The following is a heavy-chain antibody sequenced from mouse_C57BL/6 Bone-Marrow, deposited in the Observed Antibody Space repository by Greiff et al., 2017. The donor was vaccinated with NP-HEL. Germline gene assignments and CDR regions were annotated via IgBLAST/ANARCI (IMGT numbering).Heavy chain of an antibody. J-gene: IGHJ2*01. V-gene: IGHV1-81*01. CDR2: IYPRSGNT. CDR3: ARGDYYGRRYFDY. Sequence: QVHVKQSGAELARPGASVKLSCKASGYTFTSYGISWVKQRTGQGLEWIGEIYPRSGNTYYNEKFKGKATLTADKSSSTAYMELRSLTSEDSAVYFCARGDYYGRRYFDYWGQGTTLTVSS. CDR1: GYTFTSYG. D-gene: IGHD1-1*01.